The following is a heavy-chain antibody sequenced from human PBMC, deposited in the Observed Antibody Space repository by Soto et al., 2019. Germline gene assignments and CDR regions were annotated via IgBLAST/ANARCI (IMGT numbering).Heavy chain of an antibody. CDR3: ASLGYCSSTSCDRNDHSNYVDAFDI. V-gene: IGHV5-51*01. D-gene: IGHD2-2*01. Sequence: GESLKISCKGSGYSFTSYWIGWVRQMPGKGLEWMGIIYPGDSDTRYSPSFQGQVTISADKSISTAYLQWSSLKASDTAMYYCASLGYCSSTSCDRNDHSNYVDAFDIWGQGTMVTVSS. CDR2: IYPGDSDT. CDR1: GYSFTSYW. J-gene: IGHJ3*02.